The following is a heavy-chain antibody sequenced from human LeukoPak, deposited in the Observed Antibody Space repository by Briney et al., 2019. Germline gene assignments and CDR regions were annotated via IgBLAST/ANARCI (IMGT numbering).Heavy chain of an antibody. CDR1: GFIFNSYA. J-gene: IGHJ6*02. CDR3: AKDHSSAWDYFYYGMNV. D-gene: IGHD6-19*01. Sequence: GGSLRLSCAASGFIFNSYAMSWVLQAPGKGLEWVSAIGGSDGSTYYADSVKGRFTISRDNSKNTLYLQMNSLRGEDTAVYYCAKDHSSAWDYFYYGMNVWGQGTTVTVSS. CDR2: IGGSDGST. V-gene: IGHV3-23*01.